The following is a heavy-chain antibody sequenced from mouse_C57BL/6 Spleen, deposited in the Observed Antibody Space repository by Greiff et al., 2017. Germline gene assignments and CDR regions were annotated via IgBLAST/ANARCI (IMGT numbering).Heavy chain of an antibody. CDR3: GRTLISTVVAHWYFDV. CDR2: INYDGSST. J-gene: IGHJ1*02. V-gene: IGHV5-16*02. CDR1: GFTFSDYY. Sequence: EVQVVASEGGLVQPGSSMKLSCTASGFTFSDYYMAWVRQVPEKGLEWVANINYDGSSTYYLDSLKSRFIISRDNAKNTLYLQMSSLKSEDTAMYYCGRTLISTVVAHWYFDVWGTRTTVNGPS. D-gene: IGHD1-1*01.